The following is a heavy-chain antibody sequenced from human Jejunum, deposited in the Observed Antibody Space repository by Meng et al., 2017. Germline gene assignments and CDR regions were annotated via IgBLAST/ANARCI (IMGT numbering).Heavy chain of an antibody. D-gene: IGHD1-20*01. CDR2: IYWDDDK. CDR1: GFSLTTSGVG. CDR3: AHRRGYSSNWNVGYFDY. J-gene: IGHJ4*01. Sequence: QITLKESGPTLVKPTPTLTLTCTFSGFSLTTSGVGVGWIRQPPGKALEGLALIYWDDDKRYSPSLKNRLTIAKDTSKNQVVLTMTNMDPVDTATYYCAHRRGYSSNWNVGYFDYWGQGILVTVSS. V-gene: IGHV2-5*02.